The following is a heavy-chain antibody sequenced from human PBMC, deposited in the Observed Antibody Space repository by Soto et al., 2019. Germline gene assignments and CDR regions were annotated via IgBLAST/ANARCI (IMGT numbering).Heavy chain of an antibody. CDR2: IYYSGST. CDR3: ARIHSSSWYTPFDP. J-gene: IGHJ5*02. Sequence: TSETLSLTCTVSGGSISSYYWSWIRQPPGKGLEWIGYIYYSGSTNYNPSLKSRVTISVDTSKNQFSLKLSSVTAADTAVYYCARIHSSSWYTPFDPWGQGTLVTVSS. CDR1: GGSISSYY. V-gene: IGHV4-59*01. D-gene: IGHD6-13*01.